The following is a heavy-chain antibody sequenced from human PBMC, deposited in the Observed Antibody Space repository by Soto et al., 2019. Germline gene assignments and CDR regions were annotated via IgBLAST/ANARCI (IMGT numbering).Heavy chain of an antibody. Sequence: QVQLVQSGAEVKKPGASVKVSCRTSGYTFTNYHMHGVRQAPGQGFEWLRIINPNGGSTSYAQKFQGRVTMTRDTSTSTVYMELSSLTYEDTAVYYCARDNMHYYSPSEGYFYYGMDVWGQGTTVTVSS. CDR1: GYTFTNYH. J-gene: IGHJ6*02. V-gene: IGHV1-46*01. CDR3: ARDNMHYYSPSEGYFYYGMDV. CDR2: INPNGGST. D-gene: IGHD3-10*01.